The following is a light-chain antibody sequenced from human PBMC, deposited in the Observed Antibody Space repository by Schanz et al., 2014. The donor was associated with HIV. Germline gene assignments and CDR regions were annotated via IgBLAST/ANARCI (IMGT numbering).Light chain of an antibody. J-gene: IGLJ1*01. CDR3: CSYGGTSPFV. V-gene: IGLV2-14*03. CDR2: DVS. CDR1: SSDVGGYNY. Sequence: QSVLTQPASVSGSPGQSITIPCTGTSSDVGGYNYVAWYQQHPGKAPKLMIYDVSDWPSGLSNRFSASKSGNTASLTISGLQAEDEADYYCCSYGGTSPFVFGTGTKLTVL.